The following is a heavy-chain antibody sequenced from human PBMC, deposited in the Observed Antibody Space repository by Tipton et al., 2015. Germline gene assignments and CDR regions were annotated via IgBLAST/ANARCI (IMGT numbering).Heavy chain of an antibody. CDR1: GGAITSDGFY. Sequence: TLSLTCTVSGGAITSDGFYWSWIRQHPGRGLEWIGYIFYTESTYYNPSLKSRATLSVDTSKNQFSLKLSSVTAADTSVYYCARDGYNSNYFDYGGQGALVTVSP. J-gene: IGHJ4*02. CDR3: ARDGYNSNYFDY. V-gene: IGHV4-31*03. CDR2: IFYTEST. D-gene: IGHD5-24*01.